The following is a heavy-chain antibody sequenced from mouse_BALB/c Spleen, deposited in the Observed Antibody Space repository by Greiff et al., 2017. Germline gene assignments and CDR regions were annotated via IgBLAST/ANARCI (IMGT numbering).Heavy chain of an antibody. J-gene: IGHJ4*01. D-gene: IGHD2-10*02. V-gene: IGHV1S135*01. CDR2: IDPFNGGT. CDR1: GYSFTSYY. CDR3: ARGYGNYDAMDY. Sequence: EVKLMESGPELMKPGASVKISCKASGYSFTSYYMHWVKQSHGKSLEWIGYIDPFNGGTSYNQKFKGKATLTVDKSSSTAYMHLSSLTSEDSAVYYCARGYGNYDAMDYWGQGTSVTVSS.